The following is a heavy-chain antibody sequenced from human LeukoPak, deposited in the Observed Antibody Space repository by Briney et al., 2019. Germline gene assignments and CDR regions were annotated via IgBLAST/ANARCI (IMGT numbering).Heavy chain of an antibody. V-gene: IGHV3-23*01. D-gene: IGHD6-13*01. CDR2: ISVSGGRT. J-gene: IGHJ6*02. CDR3: AKGWSNGMDV. Sequence: GGSLRLSCAASGFTFSSFVMSWVHQAPGQGLEWVSGISVSGGRTYYADSVKGRFTISRDNSKNMLYLQMNSLRAEDTALYYCAKGWSNGMDVWGQGTRVTVSS. CDR1: GFTFSSFV.